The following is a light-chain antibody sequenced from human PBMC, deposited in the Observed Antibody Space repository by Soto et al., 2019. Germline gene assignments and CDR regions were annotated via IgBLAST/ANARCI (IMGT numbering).Light chain of an antibody. CDR1: EATSNY. Sequence: DIQMTQSPSSLSASVGDRVTITCRASEATSNYLAWYQQKPGKVPTLLIYAASTLQSGVTSRVSGSGTGTDFTLTISSLQTADAATSYWQKFNAVPTVGGGTTVEI. J-gene: IGKJ4*01. V-gene: IGKV1-27*01. CDR3: QKFNAVPT. CDR2: AAS.